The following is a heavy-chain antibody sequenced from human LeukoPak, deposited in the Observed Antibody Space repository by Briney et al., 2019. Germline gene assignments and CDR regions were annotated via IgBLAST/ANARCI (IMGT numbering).Heavy chain of an antibody. D-gene: IGHD5-12*01. J-gene: IGHJ4*02. V-gene: IGHV3-23*01. Sequence: YPGGSLRLSCAASGFTFSSYGMHWVRQAPGKGLEWVSAITGTGSTTYYADSVKGRFSFSRDNSKNTVFLQMNSLRVEDTAIYYCAKSSDVVTRNVDCWGQGTLVTVSS. CDR3: AKSSDVVTRNVDC. CDR1: GFTFSSYG. CDR2: ITGTGSTT.